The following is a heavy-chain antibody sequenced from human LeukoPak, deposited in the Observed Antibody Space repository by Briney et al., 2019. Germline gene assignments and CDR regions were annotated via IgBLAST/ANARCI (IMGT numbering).Heavy chain of an antibody. Sequence: NPGGSLRLSCAASGFTFSSYSMNWVRQAPGKGLEWVSSISSSSSYIYYADSVKGRFTISRDNAKNSLYLQMNSLRAEDTAVYYCARADTPRMGSDYWGQGTLVTVSS. CDR3: ARADTPRMGSDY. CDR2: ISSSSSYI. J-gene: IGHJ4*02. V-gene: IGHV3-21*04. D-gene: IGHD5-18*01. CDR1: GFTFSSYS.